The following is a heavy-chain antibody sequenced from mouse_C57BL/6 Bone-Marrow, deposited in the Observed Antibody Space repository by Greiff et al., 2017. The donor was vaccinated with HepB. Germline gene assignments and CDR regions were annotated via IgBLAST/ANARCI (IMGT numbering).Heavy chain of an antibody. CDR3: TTFDYPAWFAY. D-gene: IGHD2-4*01. CDR1: GFNIKDDY. Sequence: VQLQQSGAELVRPGASVKLSCTASGFNIKDDYMHWVKQRPEQGLEWIGWIDPENGDTEYASKVQGKATITADTSSNTAYLQLSSLTSEDTAVYYCTTFDYPAWFAYWGQGTLVTVSA. J-gene: IGHJ3*01. CDR2: IDPENGDT. V-gene: IGHV14-4*01.